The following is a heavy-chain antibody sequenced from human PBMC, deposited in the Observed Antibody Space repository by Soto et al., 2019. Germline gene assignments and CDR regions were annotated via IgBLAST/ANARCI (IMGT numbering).Heavy chain of an antibody. Sequence: SETLSLTCSVSVGSISSDDYYWTWVRQPPGKGLEWIGHIYYNGNTYYNPSLKSRLTMSLDTSQNQFSLHLSSVIAADSALYFCARATTVTSSFFYYGLDVWGQGTTVTVSS. CDR1: VGSISSDDYY. CDR2: IYYNGNT. J-gene: IGHJ6*02. CDR3: ARATTVTSSFFYYGLDV. V-gene: IGHV4-30-4*08. D-gene: IGHD4-17*01.